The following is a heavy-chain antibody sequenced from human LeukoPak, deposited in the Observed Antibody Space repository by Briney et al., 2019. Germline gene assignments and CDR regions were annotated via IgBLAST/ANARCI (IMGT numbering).Heavy chain of an antibody. J-gene: IGHJ4*02. CDR1: GFTFSSYW. V-gene: IGHV3-74*01. CDR2: INSDGSST. Sequence: GSLRLSCAASGFTFSSYWMHWVRQAPGKGLVWVSRINSDGSSTSYADSVKGRFTISRDNAKNTLYLQMNSLRAEDTAVYYCARDFEVGALFDYWGQGTLVTVSS. CDR3: ARDFEVGALFDY. D-gene: IGHD1-26*01.